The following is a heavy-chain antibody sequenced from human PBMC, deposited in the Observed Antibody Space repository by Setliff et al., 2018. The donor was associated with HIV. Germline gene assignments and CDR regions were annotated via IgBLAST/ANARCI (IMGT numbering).Heavy chain of an antibody. CDR1: GGSISSSSYY. CDR3: ARVEGATPDAFDI. CDR2: IYYSGST. D-gene: IGHD1-26*01. Sequence: SETLSLTCTVSGGSISSSSYYWGWIRQPPGKGLEWIGSIYYSGSTYYNPSLKSRVTISVDTSKNQFSLKLSSVTAADTAVYYCARVEGATPDAFDIWGQGTMVTVSS. V-gene: IGHV4-39*07. J-gene: IGHJ3*02.